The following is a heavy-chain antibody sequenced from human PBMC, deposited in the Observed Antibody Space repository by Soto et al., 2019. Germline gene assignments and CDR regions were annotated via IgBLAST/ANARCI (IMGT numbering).Heavy chain of an antibody. CDR2: ISWNSGSI. V-gene: IGHV3-9*01. Sequence: GGSLRLSCAASGFTIDDYAMHWVRQAPGKGLEWVSGISWNSGSIGYADSVKGRFTISRDNAKNSLYLQMNSLRAEDTALYYCAKDMSGDYYDSSGCFDYWGQGTLVTVSS. CDR3: AKDMSGDYYDSSGCFDY. D-gene: IGHD3-22*01. J-gene: IGHJ4*02. CDR1: GFTIDDYA.